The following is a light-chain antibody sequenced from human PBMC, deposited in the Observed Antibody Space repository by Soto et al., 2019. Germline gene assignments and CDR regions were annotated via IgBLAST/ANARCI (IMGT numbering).Light chain of an antibody. CDR1: QGISDF. CDR2: DAS. CDR3: QQYDYLPLT. J-gene: IGKJ4*01. Sequence: DTQMTQSPSSLSASVGDRVTITCQASQGISDFLNWYQQKPGKAPKLLIYDASNLETGVPSRFSGGGSGTDFTFTISSLQSEDIATYYCQQYDYLPLTFGGGTRVEIK. V-gene: IGKV1-33*01.